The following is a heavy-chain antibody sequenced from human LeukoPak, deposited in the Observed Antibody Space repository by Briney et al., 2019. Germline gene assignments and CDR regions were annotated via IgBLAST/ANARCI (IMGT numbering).Heavy chain of an antibody. J-gene: IGHJ4*02. D-gene: IGHD3-10*01. V-gene: IGHV3-23*01. Sequence: GGSLRLSCAASGFTFSSYAMSWVRQAPGKGLEWVSAISGSGGSTYYADSVKGRFTISRDNSKNTLYLQMNSLRAEDTAVYYCAKHLSPYGSGSYYDRPLTYWGQGTLVTVSS. CDR2: ISGSGGST. CDR3: AKHLSPYGSGSYYDRPLTY. CDR1: GFTFSSYA.